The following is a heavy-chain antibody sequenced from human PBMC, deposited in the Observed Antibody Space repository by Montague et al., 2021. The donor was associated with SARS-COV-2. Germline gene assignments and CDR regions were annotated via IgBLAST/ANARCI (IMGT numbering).Heavy chain of an antibody. D-gene: IGHD5-12*01. V-gene: IGHV3-23*01. CDR3: ANPRGEYSGSDFVFWY. CDR2: ISDSGGST. J-gene: IGHJ4*02. CDR1: GFRFRSYA. Sequence: SLRLSCAASGFRFRSYAMSWVRQAPGKRLEWVSGISDSGGSTYYADSVKGRFTISRDNSKNTLYLQMNSLRVEDTAVYYRANPRGEYSGSDFVFWYWGQGTLVTVSS.